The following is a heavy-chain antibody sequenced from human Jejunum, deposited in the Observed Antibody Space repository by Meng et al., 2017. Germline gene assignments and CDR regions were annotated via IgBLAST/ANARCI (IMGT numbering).Heavy chain of an antibody. Sequence: LQALGPGLVKAWGTLSLTCAVSGDSIRSSYWWSVVRQSPGKGLEWIGEIYHSGTTNYNPSLKSRVTLSVDKSKNQFSLNLSSVTAADTAVYFCARDFEALNGVWGQGTLVTVSS. J-gene: IGHJ1*01. D-gene: IGHD2-8*01. CDR1: GDSIRSSYW. CDR3: ARDFEALNGV. CDR2: IYHSGTT. V-gene: IGHV4-4*02.